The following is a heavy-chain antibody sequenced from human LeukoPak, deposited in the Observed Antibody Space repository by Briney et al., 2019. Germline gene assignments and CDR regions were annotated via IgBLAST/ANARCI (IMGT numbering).Heavy chain of an antibody. CDR3: ARGIWFGESPDWFDP. CDR2: ITSTSSTI. CDR1: GFTFSSYS. D-gene: IGHD3-10*01. Sequence: PGGSLRLSCVASGFTFSSYSMNWVRQAPGKGLEWVSYITSTSSTIFYADSVKGRFTISRDNAKNSLYLQMNSLRAEDTAVYYCARGIWFGESPDWFDPWGQGTLVTVSS. J-gene: IGHJ5*02. V-gene: IGHV3-48*04.